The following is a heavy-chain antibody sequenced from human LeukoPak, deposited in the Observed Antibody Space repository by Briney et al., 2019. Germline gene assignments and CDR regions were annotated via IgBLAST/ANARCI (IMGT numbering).Heavy chain of an antibody. J-gene: IGHJ4*02. V-gene: IGHV4-34*01. CDR2: INHSGST. Sequence: SETLSLTCAVYGGSFSGYYWSWMRQPPGKGLEWIGEINHSGSTNYNTSLKSRVHISIDTSKNQFSLKLGSVTTAGPALYYCARGPGTWYYYWGQGTLVTVSS. D-gene: IGHD6-13*01. CDR1: GGSFSGYY. CDR3: ARGPGTWYYY.